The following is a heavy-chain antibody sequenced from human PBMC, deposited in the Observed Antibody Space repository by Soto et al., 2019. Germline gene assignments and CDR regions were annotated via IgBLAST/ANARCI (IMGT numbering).Heavy chain of an antibody. CDR2: ISYDGSNK. D-gene: IGHD6-13*01. CDR3: AKSAQIPGIADY. V-gene: IGHV3-30*18. J-gene: IGHJ4*02. Sequence: GGSLRLSCAASGFTFSSYGMHWVRQAPGKGLEWVAVISYDGSNKYYADSVKGRFTISRDNSKNTLYLQMNSLRAEDTAVYYCAKSAQIPGIADYWGQGTLVTVSS. CDR1: GFTFSSYG.